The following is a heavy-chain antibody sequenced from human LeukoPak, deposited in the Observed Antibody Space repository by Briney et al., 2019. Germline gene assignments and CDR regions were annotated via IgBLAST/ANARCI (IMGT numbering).Heavy chain of an antibody. V-gene: IGHV4-39*07. CDR3: ARDADYYDSSGYYSLYFDY. Sequence: SETLSLTCTVSGGSISSSSYYWGWIRQPPGKGLEWIGSIYYSGSTYYNPSLKSRVTISVDTSKNQFSLKLSSVTAADTAVYYCARDADYYDSSGYYSLYFDYWGQGTLVNVSS. D-gene: IGHD3-22*01. CDR1: GGSISSSSYY. J-gene: IGHJ4*02. CDR2: IYYSGST.